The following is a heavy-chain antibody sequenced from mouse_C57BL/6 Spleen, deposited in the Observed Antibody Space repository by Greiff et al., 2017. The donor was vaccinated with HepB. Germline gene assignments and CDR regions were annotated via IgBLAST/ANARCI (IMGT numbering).Heavy chain of an antibody. D-gene: IGHD1-1*01. V-gene: IGHV1-64*01. J-gene: IGHJ1*03. Sequence: QVQLQQPGAELVKPGASVELSCKASGYTFTSYWMHWVKQRPGQGLEWIGMIHPNSGSTNYNEKFKSKATLTVDKSSSTAYMQLSSLTSEDSAVYYCARWGYYGSSGWYFDVWGTGTTVTVSS. CDR3: ARWGYYGSSGWYFDV. CDR1: GYTFTSYW. CDR2: IHPNSGST.